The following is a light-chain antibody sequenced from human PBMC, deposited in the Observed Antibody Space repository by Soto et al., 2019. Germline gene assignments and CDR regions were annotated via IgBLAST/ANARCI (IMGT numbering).Light chain of an antibody. Sequence: QSALTQPPSASGSPGQSVAFSCTGTSSDVGGYNYVSWYQQHPGKAPKLMIYEVNKRPSGVPDRFSGSKSGNTASLTVSGLQAEDEADYYCSSYAGSSNVFXTGTKVTVL. V-gene: IGLV2-8*01. CDR1: SSDVGGYNY. CDR3: SSYAGSSNV. CDR2: EVN. J-gene: IGLJ1*01.